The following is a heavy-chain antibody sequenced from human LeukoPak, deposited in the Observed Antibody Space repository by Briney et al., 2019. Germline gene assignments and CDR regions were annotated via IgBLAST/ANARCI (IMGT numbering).Heavy chain of an antibody. V-gene: IGHV4-4*02. Sequence: SETLSLTCAVSGASLSSTNWWNWVRQPPGKGLEWLGEIYHSGSTNYNPSLKSRVTMSVDESKNQFSLKLSSVTAADTAVYFCARENTVTTTFEYWGQGILVTVSS. CDR3: ARENTVTTTFEY. CDR2: IYHSGST. J-gene: IGHJ4*02. CDR1: GASLSSTNW. D-gene: IGHD4-17*01.